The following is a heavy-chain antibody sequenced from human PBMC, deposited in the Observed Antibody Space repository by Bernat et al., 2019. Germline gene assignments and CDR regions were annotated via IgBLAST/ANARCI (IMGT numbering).Heavy chain of an antibody. D-gene: IGHD2-2*01. Sequence: EVQLVESGGGLVNPGGSLRVSCAGSGFTFSSYGMNWVRQAPGTGLEWVSYISTSGTYIYYADSVRGRFTISRDNAKNSLYLQMNILGAEDTAIYYCARDLTALRTLYLDLWGRGTMVTVSS. CDR3: ARDLTALRTLYLDL. CDR2: ISTSGTYI. J-gene: IGHJ2*01. V-gene: IGHV3-21*05. CDR1: GFTFSSYG.